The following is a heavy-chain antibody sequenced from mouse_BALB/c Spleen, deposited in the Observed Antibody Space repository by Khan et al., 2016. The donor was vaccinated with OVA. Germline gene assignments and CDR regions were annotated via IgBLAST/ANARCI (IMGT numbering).Heavy chain of an antibody. D-gene: IGHD2-4*01. CDR3: ARKDYYDYDPFPY. Sequence: EVQLQESGPGLVKPSQSLSLTCTVTGYSITSEYAWYWIRQFPGNQLEWMGYINYSGNTRFNPSLKSRTSITRDTSKNQFFLQLNSVTTEDTATYYCARKDYYDYDPFPYWGQGTLVTVSA. CDR2: INYSGNT. V-gene: IGHV3-2*02. CDR1: GYSITSEYA. J-gene: IGHJ3*01.